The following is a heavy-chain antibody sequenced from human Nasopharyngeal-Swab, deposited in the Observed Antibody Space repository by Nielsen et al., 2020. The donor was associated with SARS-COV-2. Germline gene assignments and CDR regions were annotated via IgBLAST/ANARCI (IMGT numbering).Heavy chain of an antibody. CDR2: MDSDGSTI. V-gene: IGHV3-74*01. CDR3: AKIGRVYTSNWGGAFDI. J-gene: IGHJ3*02. D-gene: IGHD7-27*01. CDR1: QFTFRTYW. Sequence: GGSLRLSCSASQFTFRTYWIHWVRQAPGKGLVWVSRMDSDGSTINYADSVKGRFTISRDNAKNTLYLQMNSLRAEDTAVYYCAKIGRVYTSNWGGAFDIWGQGTMVTVSS.